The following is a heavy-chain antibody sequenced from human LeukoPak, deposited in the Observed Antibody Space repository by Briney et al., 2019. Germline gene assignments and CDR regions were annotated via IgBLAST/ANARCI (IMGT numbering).Heavy chain of an antibody. CDR2: ISYDGSNK. Sequence: GGSLRLSCAASGFTFSSYSMHWVRQAPGKGLEWVAVISYDGSNKYYADSVKGRFTISRDNSKNTLYLQMNSLRAEDTAVYYCASGGHFDYWGQGTLVTVSS. CDR1: GFTFSSYS. CDR3: ASGGHFDY. J-gene: IGHJ4*02. V-gene: IGHV3-30*03.